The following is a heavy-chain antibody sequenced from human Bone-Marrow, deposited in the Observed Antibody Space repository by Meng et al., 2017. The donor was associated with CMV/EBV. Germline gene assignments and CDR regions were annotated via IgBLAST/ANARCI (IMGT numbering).Heavy chain of an antibody. CDR2: ISWDGGST. Sequence: GESLKISCAASGFTFDDYTMHWVRQAPGKGLEWVSLISWDGGSTYYADSVKGRFTISRDNSKNPLYLQMNSLRTEDTALYYCAKDMALHDAFDIWGQGTMVTVSS. CDR1: GFTFDDYT. CDR3: AKDMALHDAFDI. J-gene: IGHJ3*02. V-gene: IGHV3-43*01.